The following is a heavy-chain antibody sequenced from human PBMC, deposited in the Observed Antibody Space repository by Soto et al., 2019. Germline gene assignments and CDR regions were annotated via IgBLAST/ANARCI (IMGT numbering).Heavy chain of an antibody. CDR2: IKQDGSEK. J-gene: IGHJ6*03. D-gene: IGHD2-15*01. CDR1: GFTFSSYW. V-gene: IGHV3-7*01. CDR3: ARVDIVVVVAAPSHYYYMDV. Sequence: PGGSLRLSCAASGFTFSSYWMSWVRQAPGKGLEWVANIKQDGSEKYYVDSVKGRFTISRDNAKNSLYLQMNSMRAEDTAVYYCARVDIVVVVAAPSHYYYMDVWGKGTTVTVSS.